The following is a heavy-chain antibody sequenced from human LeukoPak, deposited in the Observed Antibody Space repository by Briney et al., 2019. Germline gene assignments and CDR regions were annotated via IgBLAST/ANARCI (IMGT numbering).Heavy chain of an antibody. CDR1: GGSISSGDYY. V-gene: IGHV4-30-4*08. Sequence: PSETLSLTCTVSGGSISSGDYYWSWIRRPPGKGLEWIGYIYYSGSTYYTPSLKSRVTISVDTSKNQFSLKLSSVTAADTAVYYCARDTTDYGGVDYWGQGTLVTVSS. D-gene: IGHD4-17*01. J-gene: IGHJ4*02. CDR3: ARDTTDYGGVDY. CDR2: IYYSGST.